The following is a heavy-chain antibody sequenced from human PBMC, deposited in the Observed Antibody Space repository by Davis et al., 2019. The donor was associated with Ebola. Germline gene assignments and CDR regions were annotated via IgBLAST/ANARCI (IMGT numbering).Heavy chain of an antibody. Sequence: PGGSLRLSCAASGFTFSSYWMSWVRQAPGKGLEWVANIKQDGSEKYYVDSVKGRFTISRNNAKNSLYLQMNSLRAEDTAVYYCARVRYSTGRRYFDYWGQGTLVTVSS. D-gene: IGHD6-25*01. CDR2: IKQDGSEK. CDR3: ARVRYSTGRRYFDY. J-gene: IGHJ4*02. CDR1: GFTFSSYW. V-gene: IGHV3-7*01.